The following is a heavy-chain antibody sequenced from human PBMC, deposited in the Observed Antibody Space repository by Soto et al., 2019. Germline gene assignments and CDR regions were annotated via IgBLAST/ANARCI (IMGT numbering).Heavy chain of an antibody. CDR3: AKDLIRGDGYEDPDY. D-gene: IGHD3-10*01. CDR2: IYAAGGSK. J-gene: IGHJ4*02. V-gene: IGHV3-23*01. CDR1: GFVFSNYP. Sequence: EVQLLESGGGLVQPGGSRRPSCAAPGFVFSNYPMFGFPQPPGRGLEGVSTIYAAGGSKYYAGSVKGRFTVSRDNSRDTLFLQMDSLRVEDTAIYFCAKDLIRGDGYEDPDYWGQGTLVTVSS.